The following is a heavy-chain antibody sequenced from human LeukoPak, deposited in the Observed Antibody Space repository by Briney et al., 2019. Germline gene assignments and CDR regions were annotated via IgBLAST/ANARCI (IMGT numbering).Heavy chain of an antibody. V-gene: IGHV1-69*13. J-gene: IGHJ4*02. CDR2: IIPMFGTP. D-gene: IGHD2-15*01. CDR3: ARGGPATEFDY. Sequence: SVKVSCKASGGTFSSYAISWVRQGPGQGLEWMGGIIPMFGTPNYAQKFQGRVTITADESTSTGYMELSSPRYEDTAVYHCARGGPATEFDYWGQGTLVTVSS. CDR1: GGTFSSYA.